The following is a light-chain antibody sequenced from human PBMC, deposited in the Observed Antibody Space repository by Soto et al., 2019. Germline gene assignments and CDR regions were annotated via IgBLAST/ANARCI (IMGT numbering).Light chain of an antibody. V-gene: IGLV2-8*01. CDR2: EVS. CDR3: ATWDDGVFV. J-gene: IGLJ1*01. CDR1: SSDVGGYNY. Sequence: QSVLTQPPSASGSPGQSVTISCTGTSSDVGGYNYVSWYQQHPGKAPKLMIYEVSKRPSGVPDRFSGSKSGNTASLTVSGLQAEDEADYYCATWDDGVFVFGIGTKAPS.